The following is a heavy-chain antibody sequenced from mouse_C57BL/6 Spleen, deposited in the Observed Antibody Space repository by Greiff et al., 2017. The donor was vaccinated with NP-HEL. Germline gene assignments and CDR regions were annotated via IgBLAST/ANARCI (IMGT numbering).Heavy chain of an antibody. J-gene: IGHJ2*01. Sequence: VQLQQSGAELAKPGASVKLSCKASGYTFTSYWMHWVKQRPGQGLEWIGYINPSSGYTKYNQKFKDKATLTADKSSITAYMQLSSLTYEDSAVYYCARDYYGSSSGKYFDYWGQGTTLTVSS. CDR2: INPSSGYT. V-gene: IGHV1-7*01. CDR3: ARDYYGSSSGKYFDY. D-gene: IGHD1-1*01. CDR1: GYTFTSYW.